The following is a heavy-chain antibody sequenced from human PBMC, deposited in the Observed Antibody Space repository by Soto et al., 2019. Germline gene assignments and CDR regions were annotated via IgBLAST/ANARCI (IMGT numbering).Heavy chain of an antibody. CDR2: ISNSGDTI. Sequence: ESVGGLVQPGGSLRLSCAASGFTFSTYEMNWVRQAPGKGLEWVSYISNSGDTIYYADSVKGRFTIFRDNAKNSLYLQMNSLRVEDTALYYCARDGSRFDYWGQGTLVTVSS. J-gene: IGHJ4*02. V-gene: IGHV3-48*03. D-gene: IGHD6-13*01. CDR1: GFTFSTYE. CDR3: ARDGSRFDY.